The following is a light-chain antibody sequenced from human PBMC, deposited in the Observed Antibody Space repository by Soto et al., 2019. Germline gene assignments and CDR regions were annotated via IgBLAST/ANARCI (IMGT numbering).Light chain of an antibody. Sequence: EIVLTQSPGTLSLSPGERATLSCGASQSVSSSHFAWYQQTRGQAPRLLMYGASTRATGVPARFSGSGSGTEFTLTISNLQSEDFAVYHCQQYDKWPRTFGQGTKVDIK. CDR3: QQYDKWPRT. CDR1: QSVSSSH. CDR2: GAS. J-gene: IGKJ1*01. V-gene: IGKV3-15*01.